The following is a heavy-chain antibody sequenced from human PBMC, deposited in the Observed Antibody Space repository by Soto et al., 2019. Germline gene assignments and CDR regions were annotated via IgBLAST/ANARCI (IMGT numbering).Heavy chain of an antibody. Sequence: RASVKVSCKASGYTFTSLGITWDRQAPGQGLEWLGWFSAYNGNTNSPQKFQDRVVMTTDTSTTTAYMELRSLRSDDTAVYYCARRSTRTTQYFYGGLAVWGQGTTVTVSS. D-gene: IGHD1-1*01. CDR3: ARRSTRTTQYFYGGLAV. V-gene: IGHV1-18*04. CDR2: FSAYNGNT. CDR1: GYTFTSLG. J-gene: IGHJ6*02.